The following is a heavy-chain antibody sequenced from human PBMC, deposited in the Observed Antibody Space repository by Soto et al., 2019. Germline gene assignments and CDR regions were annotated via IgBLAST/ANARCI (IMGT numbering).Heavy chain of an antibody. D-gene: IGHD3-3*01. CDR3: ARGQRFSDSFDP. CDR2: IYSSGNT. CDR1: GGTISGYY. J-gene: IGHJ5*02. Sequence: ETLSLTCSGSGGTISGYYWTWIRQPAGKGLEWIGRIYSSGNTKYNPSLQSRVTMSLDTSNNQFSLRLTSVTAADTAVYYCARGQRFSDSFDPWGQGTLVPVSS. V-gene: IGHV4-4*07.